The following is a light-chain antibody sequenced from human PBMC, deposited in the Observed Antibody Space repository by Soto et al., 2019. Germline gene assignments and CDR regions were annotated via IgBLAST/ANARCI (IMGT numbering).Light chain of an antibody. Sequence: QAVVTQEPSFSVSPGGTVTLTCGLNSGSVSTTYYPSWYQLTPGQAPRTLIYSTNTRSSGVPDRFSGSILGNKAALTIAGAQADDESHYYCVLYMGSGFVVFGGGTKLTVL. CDR1: SGSVSTTYY. CDR2: STN. V-gene: IGLV8-61*01. CDR3: VLYMGSGFVV. J-gene: IGLJ2*01.